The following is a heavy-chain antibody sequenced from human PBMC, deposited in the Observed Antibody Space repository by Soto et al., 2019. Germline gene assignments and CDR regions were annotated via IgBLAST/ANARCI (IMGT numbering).Heavy chain of an antibody. CDR1: GYTFTSYA. CDR3: AIALGLYYFHY. D-gene: IGHD3-16*01. V-gene: IGHV1-3*01. CDR2: INAGNGNT. J-gene: IGHJ4*02. Sequence: QVQLVQSGAEVKKPGASVKVSCKASGYTFTSYAMHWVRQAPGQRLEWMGWINAGNGNTKYSQKFQGRVTITRDTSASTAYMELSSLRSEDTAVNYCAIALGLYYFHYSGQGTLVTVSS.